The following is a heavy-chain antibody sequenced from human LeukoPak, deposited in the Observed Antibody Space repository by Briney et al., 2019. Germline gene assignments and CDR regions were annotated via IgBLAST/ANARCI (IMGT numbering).Heavy chain of an antibody. CDR3: ASTSGWYEPIDY. Sequence: GRSLRLSCAASGFTFSSYGMHWVRQAPGKGLEWVAVIWYDGSNKYYADAVKGRFTISRDNSKNTLYLQMNSQRAEDTAVCYCASTSGWYEPIDYWGQGTLVTVSS. J-gene: IGHJ4*02. V-gene: IGHV3-33*01. CDR2: IWYDGSNK. D-gene: IGHD6-19*01. CDR1: GFTFSSYG.